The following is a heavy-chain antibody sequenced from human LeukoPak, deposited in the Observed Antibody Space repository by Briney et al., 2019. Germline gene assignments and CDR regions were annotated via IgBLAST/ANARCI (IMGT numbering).Heavy chain of an antibody. V-gene: IGHV3-7*03. CDR1: GLTFSSYW. Sequence: GGSLRLSCAASGLTFSSYWMSWVRQAPGKGLEWVANIKQDGSEKYYVDSVKGRFTISRDNAKNSLYLQMNSLRAEDTAVYYCARGDFWSGSQPYDYWGRGALVIVSS. CDR3: ARGDFWSGSQPYDY. D-gene: IGHD3-3*01. CDR2: IKQDGSEK. J-gene: IGHJ4*02.